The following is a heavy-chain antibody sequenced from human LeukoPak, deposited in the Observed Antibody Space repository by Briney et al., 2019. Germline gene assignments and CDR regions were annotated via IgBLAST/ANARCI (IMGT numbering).Heavy chain of an antibody. V-gene: IGHV3-11*04. CDR2: ISSSGGTK. CDR1: GFNFRNYY. CDR3: ARGGTYDAFDI. J-gene: IGHJ3*02. D-gene: IGHD1-14*01. Sequence: GGSLRLSCTASGFNFRNYYMSWVRQAPGKGLEWVSYISSSGGTKYDTDSVKGRFAISRDNANNSLFLQMNSLRVDDTAVYYCARGGTYDAFDIWGQGTLVTVSS.